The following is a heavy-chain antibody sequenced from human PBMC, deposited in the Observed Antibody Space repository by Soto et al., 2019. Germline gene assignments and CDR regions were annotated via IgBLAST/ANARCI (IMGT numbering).Heavy chain of an antibody. V-gene: IGHV4-59*01. J-gene: IGHJ5*02. Sequence: QVQLQESGPGLVKPSETLSLTCTVSGGSISSYYWSWIRQPPGKGLEWIGYIYYSGSTNYNPSLKSRVTISVDTSKNPLSLKLSSVTAADSAVYYCARPHGGSSGWDNWFDPWGQGALVTVSS. CDR2: IYYSGST. CDR1: GGSISSYY. CDR3: ARPHGGSSGWDNWFDP. D-gene: IGHD6-25*01.